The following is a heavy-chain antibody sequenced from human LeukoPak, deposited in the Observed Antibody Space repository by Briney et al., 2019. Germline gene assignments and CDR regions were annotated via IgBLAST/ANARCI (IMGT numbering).Heavy chain of an antibody. J-gene: IGHJ4*02. D-gene: IGHD6-13*01. CDR2: IIPIFGTA. CDR3: ARGLQKYSSSWYGGDY. CDR1: GGTFSSYA. Sequence: SVKVSCKASGGTFSSYAISWVRQAPGQGLEWMGRIIPIFGTANYAQKFQGRVTITTDESTSTAYMELSSLRSEDTAVYYCARGLQKYSSSWYGGDYWGQGTRVTVSS. V-gene: IGHV1-69*05.